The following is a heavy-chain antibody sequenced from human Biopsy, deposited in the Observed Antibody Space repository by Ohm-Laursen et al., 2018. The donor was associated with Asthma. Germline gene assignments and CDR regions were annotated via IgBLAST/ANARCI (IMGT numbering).Heavy chain of an antibody. CDR1: GGSFSGYY. CDR3: ARITNDRIAAAGRYYYYGMDV. CDR2: INHSGST. D-gene: IGHD6-13*01. Sequence: SETLSLTWPVYGGSFSGYYWSWIRQPPGKGLEWIGEINHSGSTNYNPSLKSRVTISVDTSKNQFSLKLSSVTAADTAVYYCARITNDRIAAAGRYYYYGMDVWGQGTTVTVSS. J-gene: IGHJ6*02. V-gene: IGHV4-34*01.